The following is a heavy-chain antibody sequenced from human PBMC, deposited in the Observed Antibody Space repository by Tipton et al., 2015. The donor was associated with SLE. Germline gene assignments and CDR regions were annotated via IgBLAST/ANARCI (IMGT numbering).Heavy chain of an antibody. D-gene: IGHD2-15*01. Sequence: GSLRLSCAASGFTFSSYWMSWVRQAPGKGLEWVANIKQDGSEKYYVDSVKGRFTISRDNAKNSLYLQMNSLRAEDTAVYYCARESGGLRGYFDYWGQETLVTVSS. CDR2: IKQDGSEK. V-gene: IGHV3-7*01. CDR1: GFTFSSYW. J-gene: IGHJ4*02. CDR3: ARESGGLRGYFDY.